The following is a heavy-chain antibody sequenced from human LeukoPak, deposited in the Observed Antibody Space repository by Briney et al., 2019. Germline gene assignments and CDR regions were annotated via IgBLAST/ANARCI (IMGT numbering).Heavy chain of an antibody. J-gene: IGHJ4*02. CDR1: GFTVSSNY. Sequence: GGSLRLSCAASGFTVSSNYMSWVRQAPGKGLEWVSVIYSGGSTYYADSVKGRFTISRDNSKNTLYLQMNSLRAEDTAVYYCARGNGWYAYYFDYWGQGTLVTVSS. D-gene: IGHD6-19*01. CDR3: ARGNGWYAYYFDY. CDR2: IYSGGST. V-gene: IGHV3-53*01.